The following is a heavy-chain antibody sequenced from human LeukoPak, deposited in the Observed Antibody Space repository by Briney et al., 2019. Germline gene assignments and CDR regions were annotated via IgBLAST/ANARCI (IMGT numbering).Heavy chain of an antibody. V-gene: IGHV4-30-4*07. CDR2: IYYSGNS. CDR3: ARGSDYLPLPFDP. J-gene: IGHJ5*02. D-gene: IGHD1-26*01. Sequence: SETLSLTCAVSGGSISGGGYSWNWMRQPPGQGLEGIVYIYYSGNSHYTPSLRSRITISIDTSKKPFSLNLSSVTAADTALYYCARGSDYLPLPFDPWGQGTLVTVSS. CDR1: GGSISGGGYS.